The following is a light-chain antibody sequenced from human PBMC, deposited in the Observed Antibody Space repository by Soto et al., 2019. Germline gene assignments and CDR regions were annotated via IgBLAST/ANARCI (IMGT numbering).Light chain of an antibody. CDR2: EVT. Sequence: QSVLTQPASVSGSLGQSITISCTGTSSDVGGYNYVSWYQQHPGQAPKLLIHEVTNRPSGISDRFSGSKSANTASLTISGLRAEDEAHYYCSSYTTFGTPHVAFGGGTKVTVL. J-gene: IGLJ2*01. CDR1: SSDVGGYNY. CDR3: SSYTTFGTPHVA. V-gene: IGLV2-14*01.